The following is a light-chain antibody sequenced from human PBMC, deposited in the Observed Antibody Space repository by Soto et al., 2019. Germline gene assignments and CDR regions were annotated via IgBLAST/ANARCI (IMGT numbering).Light chain of an antibody. Sequence: QSALTQPPSASGSPGQSVTISCTGTSSDVGGYNYVSWYQQHLGKAPKLMIFEVSKRPSGVPDRFSGSKSGITASLTVSGLQAEDEADYYCTSYAGSNDLVFGGGTKLTVL. CDR3: TSYAGSNDLV. V-gene: IGLV2-8*01. CDR2: EVS. J-gene: IGLJ2*01. CDR1: SSDVGGYNY.